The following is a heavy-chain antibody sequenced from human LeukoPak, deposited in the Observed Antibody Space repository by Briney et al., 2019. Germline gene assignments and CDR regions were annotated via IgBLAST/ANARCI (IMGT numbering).Heavy chain of an antibody. D-gene: IGHD1-26*01. CDR2: IYYSGST. J-gene: IGHJ4*02. Sequence: SETLSLTCAVSGGSISSYYWSWIRQPPGKGLEWIGYIYYSGSTNYNPSLKSRVTMSVDTSKNQFSLKLSSVTAADTAVYYCARGGAASFDYWGQGTLVTVSS. CDR1: GGSISSYY. CDR3: ARGGAASFDY. V-gene: IGHV4-59*01.